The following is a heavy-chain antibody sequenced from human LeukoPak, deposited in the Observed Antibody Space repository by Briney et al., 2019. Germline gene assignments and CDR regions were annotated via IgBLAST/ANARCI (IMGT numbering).Heavy chain of an antibody. Sequence: ASVKVSCKASGYTFTSYDINWVRQAPGQGLEWMGWINPNSGGTNYAQKFQGRVTMTRDTSISTAYMELSRLRSDDTAVYYCARETKWTRAFDIRGQGTMVTVSS. CDR2: INPNSGGT. J-gene: IGHJ3*02. D-gene: IGHD2-8*01. CDR1: GYTFTSYD. CDR3: ARETKWTRAFDI. V-gene: IGHV1-2*02.